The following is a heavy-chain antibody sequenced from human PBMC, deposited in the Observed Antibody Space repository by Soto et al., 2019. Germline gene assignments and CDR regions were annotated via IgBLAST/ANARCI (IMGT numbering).Heavy chain of an antibody. Sequence: PGGSLRLSCAASGFIFSSYSMNWVRQAPGKGLEWVSSISSSSKTYYADSVKGRFTISRDNAKNSLYLQRNSLRAEDTAVYYCARDSALDYWGQGTLVTVSS. J-gene: IGHJ4*02. CDR2: ISSSSKT. V-gene: IGHV3-21*01. CDR3: ARDSALDY. CDR1: GFIFSSYS.